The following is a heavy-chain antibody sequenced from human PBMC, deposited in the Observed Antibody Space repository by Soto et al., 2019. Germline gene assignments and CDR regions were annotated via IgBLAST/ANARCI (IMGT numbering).Heavy chain of an antibody. CDR3: ARYPTYECRPSRLDY. CDR2: ISSSGSYI. D-gene: IGHD2-8*01. CDR1: GFTFNIYS. J-gene: IGHJ4*02. V-gene: IGHV3-21*01. Sequence: EVQLVESGGGLVKPGGSLRLSCAASGFTFNIYSVNWVRQAPGEGLEWVSAISSSGSYIYYADSVKGRFTISRDNAKKSLYLQMNSLRAEDTAVYYCARYPTYECRPSRLDYWGQGTLVPVSS.